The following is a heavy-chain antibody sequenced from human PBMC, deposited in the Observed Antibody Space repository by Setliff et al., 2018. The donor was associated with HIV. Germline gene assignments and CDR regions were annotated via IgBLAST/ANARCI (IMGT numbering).Heavy chain of an antibody. CDR1: GFTFSSYG. D-gene: IGHD3-16*01. J-gene: IGHJ4*02. CDR3: ARDVSAYYFDY. CDR2: IRGKSDII. Sequence: PGGSLRLSCAASGFTFSSYGMHWVRQAPGKGLEWISHIRGKSDIIKYAESVMGRFTISRDNSKNSLYLQMNSLRAEDTAVYYCARDVSAYYFDYWGQGTLVTVSS. V-gene: IGHV3-48*01.